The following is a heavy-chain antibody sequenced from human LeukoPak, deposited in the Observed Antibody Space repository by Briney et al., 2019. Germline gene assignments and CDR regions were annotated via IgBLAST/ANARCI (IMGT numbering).Heavy chain of an antibody. CDR1: GFTFSSYW. CDR2: INSDGSST. D-gene: IGHD5-18*01. Sequence: PGGSLRLSCAASGFTFSSYWMHWVRQAPGKGLVWVSRINSDGSSTSYADSVKGRFTISRDNAKNTLYLQMNSLRAEDTAVYYCAREELYSYGPGGFDYWGQGTLVTVSS. V-gene: IGHV3-74*01. J-gene: IGHJ4*02. CDR3: AREELYSYGPGGFDY.